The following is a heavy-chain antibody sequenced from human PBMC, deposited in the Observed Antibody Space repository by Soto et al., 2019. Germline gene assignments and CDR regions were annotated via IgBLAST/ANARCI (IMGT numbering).Heavy chain of an antibody. CDR1: GGSFSGYY. V-gene: IGHV4-34*01. J-gene: IGHJ4*02. D-gene: IGHD3-22*01. Sequence: SETLSLTCAVYGGSFSGYYWSWIRQPPGKGLEWIGEINHSGSTNYNPSLKSRVTISVDTSKNQFSLKLSSVTAADTAVYYCARGRENDSSGYYYGSDYWGQGTLVT. CDR2: INHSGST. CDR3: ARGRENDSSGYYYGSDY.